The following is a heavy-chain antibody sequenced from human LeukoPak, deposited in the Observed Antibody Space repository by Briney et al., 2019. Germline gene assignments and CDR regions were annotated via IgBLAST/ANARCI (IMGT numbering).Heavy chain of an antibody. CDR3: ARDPSFTVILDYYYYYMDV. Sequence: ASAKVSCKASGYTFTGYYMHWVRQAPGQGLEWMGWISPNSGGTNYAQKFQGRVTMTRDTSISTAYMELSRLRSDDTAVYYCARDPSFTVILDYYYYYMDVWGKGTTVTVSS. CDR2: ISPNSGGT. V-gene: IGHV1-2*02. CDR1: GYTFTGYY. D-gene: IGHD4-11*01. J-gene: IGHJ6*03.